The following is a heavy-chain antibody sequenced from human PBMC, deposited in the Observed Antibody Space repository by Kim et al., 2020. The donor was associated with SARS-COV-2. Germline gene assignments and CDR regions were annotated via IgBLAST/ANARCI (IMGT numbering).Heavy chain of an antibody. CDR3: ARIVLVTAISNGGAFDI. CDR2: ISSSSNYI. Sequence: GGSLRLSCAASGFTFSSHSMNWVRQAPGKGLEWVSSISSSSNYIYYADSVKGRFTTSRDNAKNSLYLQMNSLRAEDTAVYYCARIVLVTAISNGGAFDI. V-gene: IGHV3-21*01. D-gene: IGHD2-21*02. J-gene: IGHJ3*02. CDR1: GFTFSSHS.